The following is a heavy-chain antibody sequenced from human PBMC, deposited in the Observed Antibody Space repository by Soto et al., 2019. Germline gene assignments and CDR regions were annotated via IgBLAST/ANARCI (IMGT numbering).Heavy chain of an antibody. Sequence: ASVKVSCKASGYTFTSYGISWVRQAPGQGLEWMGWISAYNGNTNYAQKLQGRVTMTTDTSTSTAYMELRSLRSDDTAVYYCAICPQSRGVTYYFDYWGQGTLVTVSS. CDR3: AICPQSRGVTYYFDY. D-gene: IGHD3-10*01. CDR1: GYTFTSYG. CDR2: ISAYNGNT. V-gene: IGHV1-18*01. J-gene: IGHJ4*02.